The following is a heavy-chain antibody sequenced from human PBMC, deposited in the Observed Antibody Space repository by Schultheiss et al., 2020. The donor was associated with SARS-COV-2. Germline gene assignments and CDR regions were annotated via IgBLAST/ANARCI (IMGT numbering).Heavy chain of an antibody. CDR1: GYTFTSYD. V-gene: IGHV1-8*01. CDR3: ARDWDGDYPYGMDV. CDR2: MNPNSGNT. Sequence: ASVKVSCKASGYTFTSYDINWVRQATGQGLEWMGWMNPNSGNTGYAQKFQGRVTMTRNTSISTAYMELNSLRAEDTAVYYCARDWDGDYPYGMDVWGQGTTVTVSS. D-gene: IGHD4-17*01. J-gene: IGHJ6*02.